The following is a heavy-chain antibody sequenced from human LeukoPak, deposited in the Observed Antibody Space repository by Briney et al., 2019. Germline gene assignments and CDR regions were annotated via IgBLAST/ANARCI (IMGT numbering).Heavy chain of an antibody. D-gene: IGHD7-27*01. CDR2: INPSGGST. CDR3: ARALRLGIGGDAFDI. CDR1: GYTFTSYN. Sequence: GASVKVSCKASGYTFTSYNMHWVRQAPGQGLEWMGIINPSGGSTSYAQKFQGRVTMTRDTSTSTVYMELSSLRSEDTAVYYCARALRLGIGGDAFDIWGQGTMVTVSS. V-gene: IGHV1-46*01. J-gene: IGHJ3*02.